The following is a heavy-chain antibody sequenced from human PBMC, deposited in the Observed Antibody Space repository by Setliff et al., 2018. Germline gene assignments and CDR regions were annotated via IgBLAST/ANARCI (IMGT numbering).Heavy chain of an antibody. D-gene: IGHD2-2*01. CDR1: GYTFARHW. Sequence: GESLKISCQGSGYTFARHWIAWVRQVPGKGLEWMAIIYPGDSETRYNPSFQGQVTISADKSISTAYLQWSSLKASDTAIYYCAQKHQRASWAFDPWGRGTLVTVSS. CDR2: IYPGDSET. CDR3: AQKHQRASWAFDP. V-gene: IGHV5-51*01. J-gene: IGHJ5*02.